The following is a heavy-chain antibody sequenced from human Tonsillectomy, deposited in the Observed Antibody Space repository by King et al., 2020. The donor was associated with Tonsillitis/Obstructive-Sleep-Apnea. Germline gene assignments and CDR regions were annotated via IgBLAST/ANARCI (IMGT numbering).Heavy chain of an antibody. CDR3: ARATSLDPSDSHYYYYMDV. V-gene: IGHV4-34*01. D-gene: IGHD1-1*01. J-gene: IGHJ6*03. CDR1: GGSFSGYY. Sequence: VQLQQWGAGLLKPSETRSLTCAVYGGSFSGYYWSWIRQPPGKGLEWIGEINHSGSTNYNPSLKSRVTISVDTSKNPFSLKLNSVTAADTAVYYCARATSLDPSDSHYYYYMDVWGKGTTVTVSS. CDR2: INHSGST.